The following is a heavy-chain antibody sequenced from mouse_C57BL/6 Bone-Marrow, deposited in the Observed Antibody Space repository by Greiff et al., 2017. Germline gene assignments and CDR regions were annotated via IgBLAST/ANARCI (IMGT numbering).Heavy chain of an antibody. CDR1: GYSFTGYF. CDR3: ARGEVLLWSPDAMDY. CDR2: INPYNGDT. D-gene: IGHD2-1*01. Sequence: EVQLQQSGPELVKPGDSVKISCKASGYSFTGYFMNWVMQSHGKSLEWIGRINPYNGDTFYNQKFKGKATLTVDKSSSTAHMELRSLTSEDSAVYYCARGEVLLWSPDAMDYWGQGTSVTVSS. V-gene: IGHV1-20*01. J-gene: IGHJ4*01.